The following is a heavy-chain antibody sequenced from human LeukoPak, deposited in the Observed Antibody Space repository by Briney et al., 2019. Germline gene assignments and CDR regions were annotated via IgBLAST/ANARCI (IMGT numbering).Heavy chain of an antibody. CDR1: GGSISSYY. V-gene: IGHV4-59*08. CDR3: ARGYSSGWPSN. Sequence: SETLSLTCTVSGGSISSYYWSWIRQPPGKGLEWIGYIYYSGSTNYNPSLKSRVTISVDTSKNQFSLKLSSVTAADTAVYYCARGYSSGWPSNWGQGTLVTVSS. D-gene: IGHD6-19*01. CDR2: IYYSGST. J-gene: IGHJ4*02.